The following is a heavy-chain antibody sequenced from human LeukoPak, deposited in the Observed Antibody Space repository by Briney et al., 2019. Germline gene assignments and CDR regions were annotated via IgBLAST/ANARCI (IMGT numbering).Heavy chain of an antibody. Sequence: GGSLRLSCAASGFTFRTYTMNWVRQAPGKGLEWVSYISSSSSTIYYADSVKGRFTISRDNAKNSLYLQMNSLRDEDTAVYYCARSRGKRLDYWGQGTLVTVSS. J-gene: IGHJ4*02. CDR2: ISSSSSTI. CDR3: ARSRGKRLDY. CDR1: GFTFRTYT. D-gene: IGHD6-19*01. V-gene: IGHV3-48*02.